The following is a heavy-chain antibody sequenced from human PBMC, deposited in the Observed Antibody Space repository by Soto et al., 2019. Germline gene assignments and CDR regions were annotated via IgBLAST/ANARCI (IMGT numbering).Heavy chain of an antibody. V-gene: IGHV3-30*18. CDR1: GFSFTTYF. J-gene: IGHJ3*02. CDR2: ISHDGSYK. D-gene: IGHD1-1*01. Sequence: LIRSFSGSGFSFTTYFIYFVLQSPGKGLYWVAVISHDGSYKYYGDAVKGRFTISRDTSKNAVYLEMNSLRPEDTAVYYCAKRLLAIAGNTIQRDAFNIWGQGTTVTV. CDR3: AKRLLAIAGNTIQRDAFNI.